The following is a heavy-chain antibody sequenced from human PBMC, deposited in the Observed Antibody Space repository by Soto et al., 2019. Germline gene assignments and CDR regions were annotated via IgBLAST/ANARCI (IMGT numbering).Heavy chain of an antibody. CDR1: GYTFTSYA. CDR3: ARVSGWYYFDY. D-gene: IGHD6-19*01. Sequence: ASVTVSCKASGYTFTSYAMHWVRQAPGQRLEWMGWINAGNGNTKYSQKFQGRVTITRDTSASTAYMELSSLRSEDTAVYHCARVSGWYYFDYWGQGTLVTVSS. J-gene: IGHJ4*02. V-gene: IGHV1-3*01. CDR2: INAGNGNT.